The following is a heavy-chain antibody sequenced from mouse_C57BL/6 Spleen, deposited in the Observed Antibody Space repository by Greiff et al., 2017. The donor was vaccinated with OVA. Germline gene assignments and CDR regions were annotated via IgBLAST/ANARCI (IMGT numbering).Heavy chain of an antibody. CDR1: GYSITSGYY. CDR2: ISYDGSN. J-gene: IGHJ4*01. Sequence: VQLKESGPGLVKPSQSLSLTCSVTGYSITSGYYWNWIRQFPGNKLEWMGYISYDGSNNYNPSLKNRISITRDTSTNQFFLKLNSVTTEDAATYYCAKYYVAMDDWGQGTSVTVSS. CDR3: AKYYVAMDD. V-gene: IGHV3-6*01. D-gene: IGHD1-1*01.